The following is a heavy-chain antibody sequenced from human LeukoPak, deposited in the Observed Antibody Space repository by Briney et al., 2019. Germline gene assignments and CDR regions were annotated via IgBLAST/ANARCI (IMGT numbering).Heavy chain of an antibody. D-gene: IGHD1-1*01. J-gene: IGHJ6*03. CDR3: ARVSWFPGTSYYYMDV. Sequence: SETLSLTCSVSGGSISSYYWSWIRQPPGKGLVWMGYIHYSGNTNYNPSLKSRVTISVDTSKNQFSLKLSSVTAADTAVYYCARVSWFPGTSYYYMDVWGKGTTVTVSS. V-gene: IGHV4-59*01. CDR2: IHYSGNT. CDR1: GGSISSYY.